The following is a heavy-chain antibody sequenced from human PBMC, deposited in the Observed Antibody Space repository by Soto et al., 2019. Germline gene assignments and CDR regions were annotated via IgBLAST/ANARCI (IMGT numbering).Heavy chain of an antibody. CDR1: GGTFSSYA. CDR2: IIPIFGTA. Sequence: ASVKVSCKASGGTFSSYAIIWVRQAPGQGLEWMGGIIPIFGTANYAQKFQGRVTITADESTSTAYMELSSLRSEDTAAYYCARGTEPPSWFDPWGQGNLVTVSA. CDR3: ARGTEPPSWFDP. J-gene: IGHJ5*02. V-gene: IGHV1-69*13.